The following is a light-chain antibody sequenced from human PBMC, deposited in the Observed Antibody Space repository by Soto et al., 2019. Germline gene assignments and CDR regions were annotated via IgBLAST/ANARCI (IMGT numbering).Light chain of an antibody. CDR2: DVS. J-gene: IGLJ1*01. CDR1: SSDVGGYSY. Sequence: QSALTQPASGSGSPGQSSAISCTGTSSDVGGYSYVSWYQQQPGKAPKLVISDVSNRPSGVSDRFSGSKSGNTASLTISGLQTEDEADYYCASYTTSSTYVFGTGTKVPVL. V-gene: IGLV2-14*01. CDR3: ASYTTSSTYV.